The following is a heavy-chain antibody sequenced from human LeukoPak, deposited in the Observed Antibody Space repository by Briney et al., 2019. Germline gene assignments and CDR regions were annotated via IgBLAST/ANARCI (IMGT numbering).Heavy chain of an antibody. CDR3: ARYWSTIPNKKYYYDPGRWFDP. Sequence: SETLSLTCTVSGGSISSGGYYWSWIRQHPGKGLEWIGYIYYSGSTYYNPSLKSRVTISVDTSKNQFSLKLSSVTAADTAVYYCARYWSTIPNKKYYYDPGRWFDPWGQGTLVTVSS. V-gene: IGHV4-31*03. CDR2: IYYSGST. D-gene: IGHD3-22*01. J-gene: IGHJ5*02. CDR1: GGSISSGGYY.